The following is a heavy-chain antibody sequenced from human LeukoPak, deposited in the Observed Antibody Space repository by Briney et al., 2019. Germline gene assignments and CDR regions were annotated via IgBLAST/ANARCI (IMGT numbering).Heavy chain of an antibody. CDR3: ARHSSSTSSEVDY. J-gene: IGHJ4*02. CDR1: GGSFSGYY. CDR2: INHSGST. D-gene: IGHD2-2*01. Sequence: PSETLSLTCAVYGGSFSGYYWSWIRQPPGKGLEWIGEINHSGSTNYNPSLKSRVTISVDTSKNQFSLKLSSVTAADTAVYYCARHSSSTSSEVDYWGQGTLVTVSS. V-gene: IGHV4-34*01.